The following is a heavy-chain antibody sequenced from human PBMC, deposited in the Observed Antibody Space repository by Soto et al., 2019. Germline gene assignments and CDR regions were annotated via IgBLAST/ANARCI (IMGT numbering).Heavy chain of an antibody. V-gene: IGHV4-59*01. CDR2: ISYRGST. J-gene: IGHJ5*02. CDR3: STSDLVGHEMNAWFDP. D-gene: IGHD2-2*01. Sequence: SETLSLTCTVSAGTITTSYWSWIRQPLGKALEWIAYISYRGSTNNNPSLKKRLSILINASKSQFFLKLISMPTADNAVYYCSTSDLVGHEMNAWFDPWGQGTLVTVSS. CDR1: AGTITTSY.